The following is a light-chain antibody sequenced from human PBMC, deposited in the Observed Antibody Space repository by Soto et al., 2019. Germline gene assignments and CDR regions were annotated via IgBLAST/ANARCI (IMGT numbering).Light chain of an antibody. CDR2: GNN. Sequence: QSVLTQPPSVSGAPGQRVTISCTGSSSNIGAGYDEHWYQQLPGTAPKFLIYGNNNRPSGVPDRFSGSKSGTSASLAITGLQAEDEADYYCQSFDSSLSGSIFGGGTKVTVL. V-gene: IGLV1-40*01. CDR3: QSFDSSLSGSI. J-gene: IGLJ2*01. CDR1: SSNIGAGYD.